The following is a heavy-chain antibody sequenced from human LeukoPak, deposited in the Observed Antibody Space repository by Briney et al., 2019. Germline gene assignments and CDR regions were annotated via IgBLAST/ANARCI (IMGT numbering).Heavy chain of an antibody. CDR3: ARTYGGNSAFDY. V-gene: IGHV1-46*01. CDR1: GYTFTSYY. D-gene: IGHD4-23*01. Sequence: ASVKVSCRASGYTFTSYYIHWVRQVPGQGLEWMGIINPSGGSTSYAQKFQGRVTMTRDTSTSTVYMELSSLRSEDTAVYYCARTYGGNSAFDYWGQGTLVTVSS. J-gene: IGHJ4*02. CDR2: INPSGGST.